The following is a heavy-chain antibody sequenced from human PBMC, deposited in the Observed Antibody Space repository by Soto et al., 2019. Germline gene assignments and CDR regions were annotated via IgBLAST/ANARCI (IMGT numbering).Heavy chain of an antibody. CDR3: ARGVAAAGNDWFDP. CDR1: GGSFSGYY. D-gene: IGHD6-13*01. V-gene: IGHV4-34*01. J-gene: IGHJ5*02. Sequence: SETLSLTCAVYGGSFSGYYWSWIRQPPGKGLEWIGEINHSGSTNYNPSLKSRVTISVDTSKNQFSLELSSVTAADTAVYYRARGVAAAGNDWFDPWGQGTLVTVSS. CDR2: INHSGST.